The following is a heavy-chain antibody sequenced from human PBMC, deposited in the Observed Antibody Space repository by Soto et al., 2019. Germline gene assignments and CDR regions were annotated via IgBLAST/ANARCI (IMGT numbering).Heavy chain of an antibody. V-gene: IGHV1-46*03. J-gene: IGHJ6*03. CDR3: ARDGKYYDFWSGFPYYYYYMDV. Sequence: ASVKVSCKASGYTFTSYYMHWVRQAPGQGLEWMGLINPSGGSTSYAQKFQGRVTMTRDTSTSTVYMELSSLRSEDTAVYYCARDGKYYDFWSGFPYYYYYMDVWGKGTTVTVSS. CDR2: INPSGGST. CDR1: GYTFTSYY. D-gene: IGHD3-3*01.